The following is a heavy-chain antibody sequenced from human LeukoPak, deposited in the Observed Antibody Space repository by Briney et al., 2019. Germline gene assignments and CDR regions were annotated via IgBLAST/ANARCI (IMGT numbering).Heavy chain of an antibody. CDR2: INPNSGGT. CDR3: ARARPVVPAALDY. D-gene: IGHD2-2*01. J-gene: IGHJ4*02. CDR1: GYTFTGYY. V-gene: IGHV1-2*06. Sequence: GASVKVSCKASGYTFTGYYMHWVRQAPGQGLEWMGRINPNSGGTNYAQKFQGRVTMTRDTSISTAYMELSRLRSDDTAVYYCARARPVVPAALDYWGQGTLVTVSS.